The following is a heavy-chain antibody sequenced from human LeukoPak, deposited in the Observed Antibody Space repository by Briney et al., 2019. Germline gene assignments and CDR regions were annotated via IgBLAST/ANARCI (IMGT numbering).Heavy chain of an antibody. CDR1: GYTFTSYD. V-gene: IGHV1-8*01. CDR2: MNPNSGNT. D-gene: IGHD2-15*01. CDR3: ARGRINRYCSGGSCYLGY. J-gene: IGHJ4*02. Sequence: ASVKVSCKASGYTFTSYDINWVRQATGQGLEWMGWMNPNSGNTGYAQKFQGRVTMTRNTSISTAYMELSSLRSEDTAVYYCARGRINRYCSGGSCYLGYWGQGTLVTVSS.